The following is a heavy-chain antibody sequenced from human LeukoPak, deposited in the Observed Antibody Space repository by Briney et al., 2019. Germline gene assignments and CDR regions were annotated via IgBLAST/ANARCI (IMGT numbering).Heavy chain of an antibody. J-gene: IGHJ3*02. CDR2: IYYSGST. CDR1: GGSISSYY. D-gene: IGHD3-9*01. V-gene: IGHV4-59*01. CDR3: ASLNYDILTGSTDAFDI. Sequence: PSETLSLTCTVSGGSISSYYWSWIRQPPGKGLEWIGYIYYSGSTNYNPSLKSRVTISVDTSKNQFSLKLSSVTAADTAVYYCASLNYDILTGSTDAFDIWGQGTMVTVSS.